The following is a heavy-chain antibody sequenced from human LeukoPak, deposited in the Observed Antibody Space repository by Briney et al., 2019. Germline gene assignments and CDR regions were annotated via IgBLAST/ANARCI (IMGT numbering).Heavy chain of an antibody. CDR1: GFTFSNYD. V-gene: IGHV3-13*01. D-gene: IGHD3-22*01. J-gene: IGHJ6*02. Sequence: GGSLRLSCAASGFTFSNYDMHWVRQVPGKGLEWVAAIATVGDTFYPDSVKGRFTISRENAKNSLYLQMNSLRAGDTAVYYCARVCYDSITGCNGMDVWGQGTTVTVSS. CDR2: IATVGDT. CDR3: ARVCYDSITGCNGMDV.